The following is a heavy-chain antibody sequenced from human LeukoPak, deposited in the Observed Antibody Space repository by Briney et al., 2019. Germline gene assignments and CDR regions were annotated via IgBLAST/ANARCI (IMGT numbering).Heavy chain of an antibody. CDR3: ARSSGYYKSIDY. J-gene: IGHJ4*02. D-gene: IGHD3-22*01. CDR2: ITPGDGST. Sequence: GASVKVSCKASGYTFTSYYMHWVRQAPGQGLEWMGIITPGDGSTTYAQKFQGRVTMTRDMSTSTVYMELSSLRSEDTAVYYCARSSGYYKSIDYWGQGTLVTVSS. V-gene: IGHV1-46*01. CDR1: GYTFTSYY.